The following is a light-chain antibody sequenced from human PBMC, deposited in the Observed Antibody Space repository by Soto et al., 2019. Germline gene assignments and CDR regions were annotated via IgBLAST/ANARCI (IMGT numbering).Light chain of an antibody. J-gene: IGKJ4*01. V-gene: IGKV3-20*01. CDR2: GAS. CDR3: QQYGTSPPT. Sequence: EIVLTQSPGTLSLSPGEGATLSCRASQSLSNSYLAWYQQKPGQAPRLLIYGASSRATGIPDRFSGSGSGADFTLTISRLEPEDFAVHYCQQYGTSPPTLGGGTKVDI. CDR1: QSLSNSY.